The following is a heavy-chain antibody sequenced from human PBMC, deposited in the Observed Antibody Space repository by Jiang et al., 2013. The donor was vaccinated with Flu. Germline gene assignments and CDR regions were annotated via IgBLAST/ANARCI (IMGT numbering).Heavy chain of an antibody. V-gene: IGHV4-30-4*01. CDR3: ASLEYSSSNGFDY. Sequence: TVSGGSISSGDYYWSWIRQPPGKGLEWIGYIYYSGSTYYNPSLKSRVTISVDTSKNQFSLKLSSVTAADTAVYYCASLEYSSSNGFDYWGQGTLVTVSS. J-gene: IGHJ4*02. CDR1: GGSISSGDYY. D-gene: IGHD6-6*01. CDR2: IYYSGST.